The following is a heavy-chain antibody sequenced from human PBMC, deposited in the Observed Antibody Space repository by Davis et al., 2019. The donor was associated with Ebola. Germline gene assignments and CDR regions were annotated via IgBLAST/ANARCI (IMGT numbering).Heavy chain of an antibody. CDR2: IYTSGST. CDR3: ARELVVGPAEYFQQ. V-gene: IGHV4-4*07. Sequence: PSETLSLTCTVSGGSISSYYWSWIRQPAGKGLEWIGRIYTSGSTNYNPSLKSRVTMSVDTSKNQFSLKLSSVTAADTAVYYCARELVVGPAEYFQQWGQGTLVIVSS. CDR1: GGSISSYY. D-gene: IGHD1-26*01. J-gene: IGHJ1*01.